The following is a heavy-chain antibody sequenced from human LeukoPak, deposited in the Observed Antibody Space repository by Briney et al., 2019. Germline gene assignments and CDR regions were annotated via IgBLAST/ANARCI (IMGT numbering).Heavy chain of an antibody. J-gene: IGHJ6*03. CDR2: ITGDGTTT. V-gene: IGHV3-43*02. CDR3: AKPNNYYDSSGYPVAYYYYYYMDV. D-gene: IGHD3-22*01. Sequence: GGSLRLSCAASGFTFDDSAMHWVRQAPGRGLEWVSLITGDGTTTYYADSVKGRFTISRDNNKNSLYLQMHSLRTEDTAFYYCAKPNNYYDSSGYPVAYYYYYYMDVWGKGATVTVSS. CDR1: GFTFDDSA.